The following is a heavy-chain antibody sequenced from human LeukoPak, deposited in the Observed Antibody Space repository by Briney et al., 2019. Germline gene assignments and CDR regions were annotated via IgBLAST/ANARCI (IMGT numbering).Heavy chain of an antibody. Sequence: GGSLRLSCAASGFTFSSSAMSWVRQVPGKGLEWVSGISASGGSTYYADSVRGRFTISRDNSKNTLYVQMNSLRDEDTAVYYCAKDQAKGVDWGQGTLVTVSS. V-gene: IGHV3-23*01. D-gene: IGHD3-10*01. CDR1: GFTFSSSA. CDR2: ISASGGST. CDR3: AKDQAKGVD. J-gene: IGHJ4*02.